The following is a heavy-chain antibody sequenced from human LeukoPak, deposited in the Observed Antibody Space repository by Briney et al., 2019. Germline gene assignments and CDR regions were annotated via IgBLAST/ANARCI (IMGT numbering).Heavy chain of an antibody. CDR2: ISGSGGST. Sequence: PGGSLRLSCAASGFTFSSYAMSWVRQAPGKGLEWVSAISGSGGSTYHADSVKGRFTISRDNSKNTLYLQMNSLRAEDTAVYYCAKDRIAVAGKDDYYYGMDVWGQGTTVTVSS. V-gene: IGHV3-23*01. J-gene: IGHJ6*02. CDR1: GFTFSSYA. CDR3: AKDRIAVAGKDDYYYGMDV. D-gene: IGHD6-19*01.